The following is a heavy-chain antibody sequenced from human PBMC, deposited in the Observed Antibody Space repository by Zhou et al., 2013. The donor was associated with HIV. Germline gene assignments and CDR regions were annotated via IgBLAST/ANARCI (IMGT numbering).Heavy chain of an antibody. CDR1: GGSTSSHY. V-gene: IGHV4-59*11. Sequence: QVQLQESGPGLVKPSETLSLTCTVSGGSTSSHYWSLDPAAPREGLEWIGYIYYSGSTNYNPSLKSRVTTSVDTSKNQFSLKLNSVTAADTAVYYCARTLNWGSTWRPIYYFDYLGPGNPGHRLL. J-gene: IGHJ4*02. CDR3: ARTLNWGSTWRPIYYFDY. CDR2: IYYSGST. D-gene: IGHD7-27*01.